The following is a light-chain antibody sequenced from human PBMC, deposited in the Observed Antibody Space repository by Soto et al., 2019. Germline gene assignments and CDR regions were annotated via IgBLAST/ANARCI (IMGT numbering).Light chain of an antibody. J-gene: IGKJ5*01. Sequence: DIQMTQSPSSLSASVGDRVTIXSQASQNVAHFLNWYQQKPGKAPKLLIYATSSLHSGVPSRFSGSGFGTDFTLTISSLQTEDFATYYCQQNYSPPPITFGQGTRLEIK. V-gene: IGKV1-39*01. CDR3: QQNYSPPPIT. CDR2: ATS. CDR1: QNVAHF.